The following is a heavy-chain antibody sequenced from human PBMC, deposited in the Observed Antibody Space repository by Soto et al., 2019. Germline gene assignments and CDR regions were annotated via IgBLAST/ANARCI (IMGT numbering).Heavy chain of an antibody. Sequence: QVQLVQSGAEVKKPGASVKVSCKASGYTFTSYYMHWVRQAPGQGLEWMGIINPSGGSTSYAQKFQGRVTMTRDTSTSTVYMELSSLRSEDTAVYYCAREGRRGYSYGSFDYWGQGTLVTVSS. CDR2: INPSGGST. D-gene: IGHD5-18*01. CDR3: AREGRRGYSYGSFDY. J-gene: IGHJ4*02. CDR1: GYTFTSYY. V-gene: IGHV1-46*01.